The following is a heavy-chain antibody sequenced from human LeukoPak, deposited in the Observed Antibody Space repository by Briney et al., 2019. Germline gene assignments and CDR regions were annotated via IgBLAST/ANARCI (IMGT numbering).Heavy chain of an antibody. J-gene: IGHJ4*02. CDR1: GYTFTSNA. Sequence: ASVTVSCKASGYTFTSNALGWVRQAPGQGLEWMGWINTNTGNPTYAQGFTGRFVFSLDTSDNTAYLQISSLQAEDTAVYYCASFFCTSGLCYYLDYWGQGTLVTVSS. V-gene: IGHV7-4-1*02. D-gene: IGHD2-8*01. CDR3: ASFFCTSGLCYYLDY. CDR2: INTNTGNP.